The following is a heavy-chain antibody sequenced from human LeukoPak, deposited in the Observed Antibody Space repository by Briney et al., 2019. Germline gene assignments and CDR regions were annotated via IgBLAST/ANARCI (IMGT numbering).Heavy chain of an antibody. CDR2: ISGSGDST. D-gene: IGHD2/OR15-2a*01. V-gene: IGHV3-23*01. CDR3: ARNVSGQYFDI. Sequence: PGGSLRLSCAASGFTFSSYAMNWVRQAPGKGLECNSAISGSGDSTYYADSVKGRFTISRDNSKNTLYLQMNSLRAEDTAVYYCARNVSGQYFDIWGRGTLVTVSS. J-gene: IGHJ2*01. CDR1: GFTFSSYA.